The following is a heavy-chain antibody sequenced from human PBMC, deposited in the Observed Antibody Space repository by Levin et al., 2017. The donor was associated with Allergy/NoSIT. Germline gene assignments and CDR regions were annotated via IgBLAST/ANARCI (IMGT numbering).Heavy chain of an antibody. CDR2: IYPGDSDT. Sequence: KDGESLKISCKGSGYSFTSYWIGWVRQMPGKGLEWMGIIYPGDSDTRYSPSFQGQVTISADKSISTAYLQWSSLKASDTAMYYCARGRAAAGTVGWFDPWGQGTLVTVSS. CDR1: GYSFTSYW. D-gene: IGHD6-13*01. V-gene: IGHV5-51*01. CDR3: ARGRAAAGTVGWFDP. J-gene: IGHJ5*02.